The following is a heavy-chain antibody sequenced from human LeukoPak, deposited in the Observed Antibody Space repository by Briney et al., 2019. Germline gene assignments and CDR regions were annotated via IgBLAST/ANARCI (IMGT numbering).Heavy chain of an antibody. D-gene: IGHD1-26*01. Sequence: SETLSLTYAVYGGSFSGYYWSWIRQPPVKGLEWIGEINHSGSTNYNPSLKSRVTISVDTSKNQFSLKLSSVTAADTAVYYCARSGTHSLDYWGQGTLVTVSS. CDR1: GGSFSGYY. J-gene: IGHJ4*02. CDR3: ARSGTHSLDY. V-gene: IGHV4-34*01. CDR2: INHSGST.